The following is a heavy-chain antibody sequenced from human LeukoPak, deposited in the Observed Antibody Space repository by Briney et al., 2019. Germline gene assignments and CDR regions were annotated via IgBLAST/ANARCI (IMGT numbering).Heavy chain of an antibody. V-gene: IGHV3-21*01. CDR2: ISSSSSYI. D-gene: IGHD3-22*01. CDR1: GFTFSSYS. CDR3: ARDPLYYYDSTGPQDNDY. Sequence: PGGSLRLSCAASGFTFSSYSMNWVRQAPGKGLEWVSSISSSSSYIYYADSVKGRFTISRDNAKNSLYLQMNSLRAEDTAVYYCARDPLYYYDSTGPQDNDYWGQGTLVTVSS. J-gene: IGHJ4*02.